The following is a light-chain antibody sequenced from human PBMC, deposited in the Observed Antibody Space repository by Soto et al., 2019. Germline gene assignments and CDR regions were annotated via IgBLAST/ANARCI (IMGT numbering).Light chain of an antibody. CDR2: DAS. J-gene: IGKJ1*01. CDR3: QRYVISPRT. V-gene: IGKV3-20*01. Sequence: EIVLTQSPGTLSLSPGERATLSCRASQSVSSNYLAWYQQKPGQAPRLLMYDASSRATGIPDRFSGSGSGTDFTLTISRLEPEDFAVYYCQRYVISPRTFGQGTKVEIK. CDR1: QSVSSNY.